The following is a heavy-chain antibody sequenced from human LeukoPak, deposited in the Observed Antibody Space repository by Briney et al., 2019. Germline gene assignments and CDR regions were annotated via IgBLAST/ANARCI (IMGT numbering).Heavy chain of an antibody. CDR2: IKPDGSGE. D-gene: IGHD1-20*01. CDR1: GFTFSSYW. J-gene: IGHJ4*02. Sequence: PGGSLRLSCAASGFTFSSYWMSWVRQAQGKGLEWVGYIKPDGSGESYMDSVKGRFTISRDNTKNSLFLQMNSLRAEDTAMYYCAKGITGNVRFDHWGQGTLVTVSS. CDR3: AKGITGNVRFDH. V-gene: IGHV3-7*01.